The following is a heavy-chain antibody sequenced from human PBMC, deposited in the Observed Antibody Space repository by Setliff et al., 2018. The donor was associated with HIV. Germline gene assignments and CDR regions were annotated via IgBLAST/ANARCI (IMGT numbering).Heavy chain of an antibody. CDR1: GDSVSSSLYY. V-gene: IGHV4-39*01. CDR2: IYYSGGT. Sequence: PSETLSLTCTVSGDSVSSSLYYWGWLRQPPGKGLEWIGSIYYSGGTYYSPPLKSRVTISVDTSKNQFSLKLTSVTAADTAVYYCARLRFTHPDYWGQGTLVTVSS. J-gene: IGHJ4*02. D-gene: IGHD3-16*01. CDR3: ARLRFTHPDY.